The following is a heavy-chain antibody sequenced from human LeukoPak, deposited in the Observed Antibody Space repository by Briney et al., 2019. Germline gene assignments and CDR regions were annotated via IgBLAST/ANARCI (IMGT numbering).Heavy chain of an antibody. CDR2: VYYSGST. J-gene: IGHJ4*02. Sequence: PSETLSLTCTVSGDFITAYYWSWVRQPPGKGLEWIGYVYYSGSTEYNPSLRSRVTISLEMSKHQFSLNLTSVTAADTAVYYCASNTGTVFDYWGQGALVTVSS. CDR3: ASNTGTVFDY. D-gene: IGHD7-27*01. V-gene: IGHV4-59*01. CDR1: GDFITAYY.